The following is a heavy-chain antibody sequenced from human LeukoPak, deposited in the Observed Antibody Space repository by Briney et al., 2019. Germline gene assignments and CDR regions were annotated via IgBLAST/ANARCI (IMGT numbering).Heavy chain of an antibody. CDR1: GFTSSTAW. J-gene: IGHJ3*02. CDR3: ARGIAAAVHLYAFDI. D-gene: IGHD6-13*01. CDR2: FSIGSSTI. V-gene: IGHV3-48*01. Sequence: PGGSLRLSCAVSGFTSSTAWLTWVRQAPGKGLEWDSYFSIGSSTIYYADSVKGRFTISRDNAKKSLYLQMNSLRAEDTAVYYCARGIAAAVHLYAFDIWGHGTMVTVSS.